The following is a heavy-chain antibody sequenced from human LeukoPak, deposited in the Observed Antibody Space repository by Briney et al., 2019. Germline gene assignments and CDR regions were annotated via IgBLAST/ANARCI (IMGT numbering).Heavy chain of an antibody. D-gene: IGHD3-10*01. CDR2: IYPGDSDT. V-gene: IGHV5-51*01. CDR1: GYSFTSYW. Sequence: GESLKISCKGSGYSFTSYWIGWVRQMPGKGLEWMGIIYPGDSDTRYSPSFRGQVTISADKSISTAYLQWSSLKASDTAMYYCARQGDYYGSGSYGMDVWGKGTTVTVSS. CDR3: ARQGDYYGSGSYGMDV. J-gene: IGHJ6*04.